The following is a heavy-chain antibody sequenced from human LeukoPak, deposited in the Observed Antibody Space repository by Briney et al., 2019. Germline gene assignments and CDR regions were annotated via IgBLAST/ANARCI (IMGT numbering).Heavy chain of an antibody. V-gene: IGHV1-2*02. J-gene: IGHJ3*02. Sequence: ASVKVSCKASGYTFAGYYMHWVRQAPGQGLEWMGWINPNSGGTNYAQKFQGRVTMTRDTSISTAYMELSRLRSDDTAVYYCARDFVLWFGELLWDAHDAFDIWGQGTMVTVSS. CDR3: ARDFVLWFGELLWDAHDAFDI. D-gene: IGHD3-10*01. CDR2: INPNSGGT. CDR1: GYTFAGYY.